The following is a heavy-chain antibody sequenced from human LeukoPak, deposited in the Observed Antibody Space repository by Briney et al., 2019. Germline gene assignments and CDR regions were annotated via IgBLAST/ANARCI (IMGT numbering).Heavy chain of an antibody. CDR3: TTLGYHLDS. J-gene: IGHJ4*02. D-gene: IGHD3-22*01. Sequence: GGSLKLSCLASGFAFSAYEMNWVRQAPGRGLEWVSYISGSDTTTYYADSVRGRFTIFRDNAKNSLYLQMNSLRAEDTALYYCTTLGYHLDSWGQGTLVTVSS. V-gene: IGHV3-48*03. CDR1: GFAFSAYE. CDR2: ISGSDTTT.